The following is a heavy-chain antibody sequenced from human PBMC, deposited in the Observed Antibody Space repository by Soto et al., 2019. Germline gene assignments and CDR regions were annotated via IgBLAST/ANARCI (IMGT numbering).Heavy chain of an antibody. V-gene: IGHV1-3*01. J-gene: IGHJ4*02. D-gene: IGHD4-17*01. CDR1: GCTFTSYA. CDR2: INAGNGNT. CDR3: ARHTDYGVDY. Sequence: QVQLVQSGAEVKKPGASVKVSCKASGCTFTSYAMHWVRQAPGQRLEWMGWINAGNGNTKYSQKFQGRVTITRDTSASTAYMELSSLRSEDTAVYYCARHTDYGVDYWGQGTLVTVSS.